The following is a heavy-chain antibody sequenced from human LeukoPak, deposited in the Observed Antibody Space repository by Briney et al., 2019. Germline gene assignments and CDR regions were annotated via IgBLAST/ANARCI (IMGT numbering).Heavy chain of an antibody. CDR2: IRHDGSNK. V-gene: IGHV3-30*02. J-gene: IGHJ6*03. CDR3: AKGSNLVVITRDHYMAV. D-gene: IGHD3-22*01. CDR1: GFAFSSYG. Sequence: PGGSLRLTCAASGFAFSSYGMHWVRQAPGKGLEWVAFIRHDGSNKYYADSVKGRFTISRDNSKNTLYLQMNSLRAGDTAVYYCAKGSNLVVITRDHYMAVWGKGTTVTISS.